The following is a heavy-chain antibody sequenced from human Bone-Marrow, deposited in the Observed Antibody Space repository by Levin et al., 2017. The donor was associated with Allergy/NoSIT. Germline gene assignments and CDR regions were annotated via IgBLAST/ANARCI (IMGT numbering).Heavy chain of an antibody. CDR1: GGSISSYY. J-gene: IGHJ4*02. V-gene: IGHV4-59*01. D-gene: IGHD3-10*01. Sequence: PSETLSLTCTVSGGSISSYYWSWIRQPPGKGLEWIGYIYYSGSTNYNPSLKSRVTMSVDTSKNQFSLKLSSVTAADTAVYYCARGSLLWFRELFQYYFDYWGQGTLVTVSS. CDR3: ARGSLLWFRELFQYYFDY. CDR2: IYYSGST.